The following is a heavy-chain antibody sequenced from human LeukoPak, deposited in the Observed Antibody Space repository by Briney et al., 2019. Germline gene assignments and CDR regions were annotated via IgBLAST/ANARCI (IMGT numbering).Heavy chain of an antibody. CDR3: AVGPNSSGPVDY. CDR2: ISSSSSSYI. D-gene: IGHD6-19*01. V-gene: IGHV3-21*01. CDR1: GFTFSSYS. J-gene: IGHJ4*02. Sequence: GGSLRLSCAASGFTFSSYSMNWVRQAPGKGLEWVSSISSSSSSYIYYADSVKGRFTISRDNAKNSLYLQMNSLRAEDTAVYYCAVGPNSSGPVDYWGQGTLVTVSS.